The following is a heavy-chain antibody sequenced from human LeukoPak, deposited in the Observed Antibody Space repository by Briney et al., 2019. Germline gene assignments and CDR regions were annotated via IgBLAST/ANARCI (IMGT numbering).Heavy chain of an antibody. CDR1: GFTFSSYA. V-gene: IGHV3-23*01. CDR3: ARGGVRIAVAKFDP. Sequence: PGGSLRLSCAASGFTFSSYAMSWVRQAPGEGLEWVSAISATGGSTYYADSVKGRFTISRDNSKNTLYLQMNSLRAGDTAVYYCARGGVRIAVAKFDPWGQGTLVTVS. J-gene: IGHJ5*02. CDR2: ISATGGST. D-gene: IGHD6-19*01.